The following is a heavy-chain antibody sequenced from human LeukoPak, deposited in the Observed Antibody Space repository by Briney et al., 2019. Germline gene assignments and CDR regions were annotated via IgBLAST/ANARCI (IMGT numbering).Heavy chain of an antibody. CDR2: IYYSGST. CDR3: ARDLGGDIVVVVAALGTFDI. V-gene: IGHV4-34*01. D-gene: IGHD2-15*01. J-gene: IGHJ3*02. CDR1: GGSFSGYY. Sequence: SETLSLTCAVYGGSFSGYYWSWIRQPPGKGLEWIGSIYYSGSTYYNPSLKSRVTISVDTSKNQFSLKLSSVTAADTAVYYCARDLGGDIVVVVAALGTFDIWGQGTMVTVSS.